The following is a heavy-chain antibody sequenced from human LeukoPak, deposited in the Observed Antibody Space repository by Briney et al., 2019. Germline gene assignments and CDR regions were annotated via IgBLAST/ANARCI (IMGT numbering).Heavy chain of an antibody. CDR2: ISYDGSHK. CDR1: GITFRSYG. V-gene: IGHV3-30*18. D-gene: IGHD4-17*01. J-gene: IGHJ5*02. CDR3: AKGARGDTVTSIVGLNWFDL. Sequence: PGRSLRLSCAASGITFRSYGMHWVRQAPGKGLEWVAVISYDGSHKYYADSVKGRFSISRDNSKNTLYLQMNSLRADDTAVYYCAKGARGDTVTSIVGLNWFDLWGQGTLVTVSS.